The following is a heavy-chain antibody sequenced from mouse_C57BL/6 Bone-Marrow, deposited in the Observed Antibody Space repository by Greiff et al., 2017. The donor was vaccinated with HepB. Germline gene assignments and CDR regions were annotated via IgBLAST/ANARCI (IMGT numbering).Heavy chain of an antibody. CDR2: INPNYGTT. Sequence: EVQLQESGPELVKPGASVKISCKASGYSFTDYNMNWVKQSNGKSLEWIGVINPNYGTTSYNQKFKGKATLTVDQSSSTAYMQLNSLRSEDSAVLYGARRRGYDSYYYAMDYRGQGTSVTVSS. D-gene: IGHD2-2*01. J-gene: IGHJ4*01. CDR1: GYSFTDYN. V-gene: IGHV1-39*01. CDR3: ARRRGYDSYYYAMDY.